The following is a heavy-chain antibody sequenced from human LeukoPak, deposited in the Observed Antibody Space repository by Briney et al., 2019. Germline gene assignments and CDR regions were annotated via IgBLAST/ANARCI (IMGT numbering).Heavy chain of an antibody. CDR1: GYNFTNYW. Sequence: GESLKISCKGSGYNFTNYWIAWVRQMPGNGLECMGIIYPGDSDTRYSPSFQGQVTISADKSISTAYLQWSSPKASDTANYYCARGHYFDYWGQGTLVTVSS. CDR3: ARGHYFDY. V-gene: IGHV5-51*01. CDR2: IYPGDSDT. J-gene: IGHJ4*02.